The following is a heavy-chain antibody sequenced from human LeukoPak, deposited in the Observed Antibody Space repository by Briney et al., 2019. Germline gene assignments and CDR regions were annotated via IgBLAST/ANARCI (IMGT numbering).Heavy chain of an antibody. J-gene: IGHJ5*02. CDR1: GFTFSSYA. V-gene: IGHV3-30*04. D-gene: IGHD6-13*01. Sequence: PGGSLRLSCAASGFTFSSYAMHWVRQAPGKGLEWVAVISYDGSNKYYADSVKGRFTISRDNSKNTLYLQMNSLRAEDTAVYYCARGAVIAAIHNWFDPWGQGTLVTVSS. CDR3: ARGAVIAAIHNWFDP. CDR2: ISYDGSNK.